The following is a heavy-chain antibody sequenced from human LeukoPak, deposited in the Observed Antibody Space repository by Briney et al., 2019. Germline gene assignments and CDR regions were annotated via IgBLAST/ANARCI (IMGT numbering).Heavy chain of an antibody. J-gene: IGHJ3*02. Sequence: PSETLSLTCTVSGGSISSSSYYWGWIRQPPGKGLEWIGSIYYSGSTYYNPSLKSRVTISVDTSKNQFSLKLSSVTAADTAVYYCARDRATGNYAFDIWGQGTMVTVSS. CDR2: IYYSGST. V-gene: IGHV4-39*02. CDR1: GGSISSSSYY. D-gene: IGHD1-26*01. CDR3: ARDRATGNYAFDI.